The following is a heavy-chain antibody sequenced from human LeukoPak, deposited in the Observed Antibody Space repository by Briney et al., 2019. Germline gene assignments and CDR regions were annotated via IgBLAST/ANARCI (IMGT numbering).Heavy chain of an antibody. Sequence: PSETLSLTCTVSGDSISSGDYYWSWIRQPAGKGLEWIGRISSSGSTNYNPSLKSRVTISVDTSKNQFSLKLSSVTAADTAVYYCARHSGDGYNRPFGYWGQGSLVTVSS. V-gene: IGHV4-61*02. J-gene: IGHJ4*02. CDR1: GDSISSGDYY. CDR3: ARHSGDGYNRPFGY. CDR2: ISSSGST. D-gene: IGHD5-24*01.